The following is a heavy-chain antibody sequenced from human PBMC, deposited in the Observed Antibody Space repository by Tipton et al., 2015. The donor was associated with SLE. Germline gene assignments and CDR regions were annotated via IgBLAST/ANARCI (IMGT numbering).Heavy chain of an antibody. V-gene: IGHV4-59*11. Sequence: TLSLTCTVSGGSISSHYWSWIRRPPGKALEWIGYIFHSGGTNYNPSLKSRVTMSVDTSKNQFSLRLTSVIAADTAVYYCARLHGYSYGLNWFDPWGQGTLISVSS. CDR1: GGSISSHY. D-gene: IGHD5-18*01. J-gene: IGHJ5*02. CDR2: IFHSGGT. CDR3: ARLHGYSYGLNWFDP.